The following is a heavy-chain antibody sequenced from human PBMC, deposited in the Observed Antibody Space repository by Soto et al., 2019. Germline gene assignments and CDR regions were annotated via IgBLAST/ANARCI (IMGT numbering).Heavy chain of an antibody. CDR3: GRGEIITMMVGDFWGGAFDI. V-gene: IGHV3-30-3*01. CDR1: GFTFSSYA. CDR2: ISYDGSNK. J-gene: IGHJ3*02. Sequence: GGSLRLSCAASGFTFSSYAMHWVRQAPGKGLEWVAVISYDGSNKYYADSVKGRFTISRDNSKNTLYLQMNSLRAEDTAVYYCGRGEIITMMVGDFWGGAFDIWGKGTRVTVPS. D-gene: IGHD3-22*01.